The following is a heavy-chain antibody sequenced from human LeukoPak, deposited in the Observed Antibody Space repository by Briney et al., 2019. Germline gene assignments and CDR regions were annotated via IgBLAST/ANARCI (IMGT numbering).Heavy chain of an antibody. CDR3: ARVGCTNGVCYSYYYYYMDV. D-gene: IGHD2-8*01. Sequence: GGSLRLSCAASGFTFSSYEMNWVRQTPGKGLEWLSYISSSGGTIYYADSVKGRFTISRDNAKNSLYLQMNSLRAEDTPVYYCARVGCTNGVCYSYYYYYMDVWGKGTTVTVSS. V-gene: IGHV3-48*03. CDR1: GFTFSSYE. J-gene: IGHJ6*03. CDR2: ISSSGGTI.